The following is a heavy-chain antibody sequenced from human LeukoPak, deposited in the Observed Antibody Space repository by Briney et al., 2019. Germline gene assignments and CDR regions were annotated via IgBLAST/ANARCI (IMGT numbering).Heavy chain of an antibody. D-gene: IGHD1-1*01. CDR1: GGSFCAYY. Sequence: KASETLSPTCAVYGGSFCAYYWSWIRQSPGKGLEWIAEINHRGDTNYNPSVKSRVSISVDTSKNQFSLKVTSLTAADTAVYYCARGPTISETGYFDYWGQGTLVTVSS. J-gene: IGHJ4*03. CDR2: INHRGDT. CDR3: ARGPTISETGYFDY. V-gene: IGHV4-34*01.